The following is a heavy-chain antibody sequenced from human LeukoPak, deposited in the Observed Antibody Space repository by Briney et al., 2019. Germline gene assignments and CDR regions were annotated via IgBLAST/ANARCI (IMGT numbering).Heavy chain of an antibody. CDR1: GYSISSGYY. CDR2: IYHSGST. D-gene: IGHD4-17*01. V-gene: IGHV4-38-2*02. CDR3: ARTTVTTHDAFDI. J-gene: IGHJ3*02. Sequence: SETLSLTCTVSGYSISSGYYWGWIRQPPGKGLEWIGSIYHSGSTYYNPSLKSRVTISVDTSKNQFSLKLSSVTAADTAVYYCARTTVTTHDAFDIWGQGTMVTVSS.